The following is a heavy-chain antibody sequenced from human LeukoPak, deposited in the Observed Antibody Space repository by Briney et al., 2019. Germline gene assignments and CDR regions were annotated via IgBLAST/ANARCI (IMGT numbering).Heavy chain of an antibody. Sequence: ASVKVSCKGSEYTFTDYYMHWVRQAPGQGLEWMGWINPSSGGTKCAQRFQGRVTMTRDTSISTAYLELNRLTSDDTAVYYCMGDWSKEASGSKNSFDYWGQGTLVTVSS. CDR3: MGDWSKEASGSKNSFDY. J-gene: IGHJ4*02. V-gene: IGHV1-2*02. D-gene: IGHD3-10*01. CDR1: EYTFTDYY. CDR2: INPSSGGT.